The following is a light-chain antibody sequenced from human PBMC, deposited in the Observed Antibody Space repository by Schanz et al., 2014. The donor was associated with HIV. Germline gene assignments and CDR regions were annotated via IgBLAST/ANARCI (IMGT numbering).Light chain of an antibody. V-gene: IGKV3-20*01. J-gene: IGKJ3*01. CDR3: QQYGTSFT. CDR2: RAS. CDR1: QSVSSNY. Sequence: EIVLTQSPGTLSLSPGERATLSCRASQSVSSNYLAWYQQKPGQAPRLLIYRASSRATGIPDRFSGSGSGTDFTLTIARLEPEDFAVYYCQQYGTSFTFGPGTKVEIK.